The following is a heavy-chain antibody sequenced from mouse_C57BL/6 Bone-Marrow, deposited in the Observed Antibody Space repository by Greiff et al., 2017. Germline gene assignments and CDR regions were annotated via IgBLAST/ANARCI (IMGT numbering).Heavy chain of an antibody. D-gene: IGHD1-1*01. Sequence: VQLKESGGDLVKPGGSLKLSCAASGFTFSSYGMSWVRQTPDKRLEWVATSSSGGSYTYYPDSVKGRFTISRDNAKNTLYLQMSSLKSDDTAMYYCARAYYYGSWFAYWGQGTLVTVSA. J-gene: IGHJ3*01. CDR2: SSSGGSYT. CDR3: ARAYYYGSWFAY. V-gene: IGHV5-6*01. CDR1: GFTFSSYG.